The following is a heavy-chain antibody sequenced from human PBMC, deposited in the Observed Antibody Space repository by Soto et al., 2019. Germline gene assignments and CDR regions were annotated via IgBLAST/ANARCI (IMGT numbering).Heavy chain of an antibody. D-gene: IGHD1-26*01. CDR3: AIISGSDDY. V-gene: IGHV4-59*08. Sequence: SETLSLTWTVAGGSISSYYGSWIRQPPGKGLEWIGYIYYSGSTNYNPSLKSRVTISVDTSKNQFSLKLSSVTAADTAVYYCAIISGSDDYWGQGTLVTVSS. CDR1: GGSISSYY. J-gene: IGHJ4*02. CDR2: IYYSGST.